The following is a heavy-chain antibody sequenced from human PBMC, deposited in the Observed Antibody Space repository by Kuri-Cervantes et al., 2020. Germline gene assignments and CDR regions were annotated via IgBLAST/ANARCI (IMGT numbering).Heavy chain of an antibody. V-gene: IGHV3-15*01. CDR1: GFTFSTYA. Sequence: GGSLRLSCAASGFTFSTYAMDWVRQTPGKGLEWVGRIKSKAEGGTTDYAALVKGRFTISRDTSRSALYLQMNSLRTEDTAVYYCTTDKWDNYYYYYMDVWGKGTTVTVSS. CDR3: TTDKWDNYYYYYMDV. J-gene: IGHJ6*03. CDR2: IKSKAEGGTT. D-gene: IGHD1-26*01.